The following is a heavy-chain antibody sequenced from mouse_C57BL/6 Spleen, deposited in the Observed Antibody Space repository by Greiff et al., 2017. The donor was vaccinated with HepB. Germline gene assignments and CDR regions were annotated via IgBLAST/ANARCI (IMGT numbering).Heavy chain of an antibody. V-gene: IGHV1-42*01. Sequence: EVKLQESGPELVKPGASVKISCKASGYSFTGYYMNWVKQSPEKSLEWIGEINPSTGGTTYNQKFKAKATLTVDKSSSTAYMQLKSLTSEDSAVYYCVRQLMLPPYAMDYWGQGTSVTVSS. CDR2: INPSTGGT. CDR1: GYSFTGYY. J-gene: IGHJ4*01. D-gene: IGHD3-2*02. CDR3: VRQLMLPPYAMDY.